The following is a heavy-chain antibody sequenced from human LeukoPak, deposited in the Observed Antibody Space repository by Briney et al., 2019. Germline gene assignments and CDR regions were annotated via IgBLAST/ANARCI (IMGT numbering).Heavy chain of an antibody. CDR1: GFTFSSYV. CDR3: ANQDDYDFWSGPSDY. Sequence: GGSLRLSCAASGFTFSSYVMSWVRQAPGRGLEWVSAISGSGGSTYYADSVKGRFTISRDNSKNTLYLQMNSLRAEDTAVYYCANQDDYDFWSGPSDYWGQGTLVTVSS. V-gene: IGHV3-23*01. D-gene: IGHD3-3*01. CDR2: ISGSGGST. J-gene: IGHJ4*02.